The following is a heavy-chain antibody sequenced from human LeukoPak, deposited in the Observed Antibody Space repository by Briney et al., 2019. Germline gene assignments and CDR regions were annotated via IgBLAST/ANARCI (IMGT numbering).Heavy chain of an antibody. Sequence: SETLSLTCTVSGGSISSSSYYWGWIRQPPGKGLEWIGSIYYSGSTYYNPSLKSRVTISVDTSKNQSSLKLSSVTAADTAVYYCARTAVVTAQRGDYWGQGTLVTVSS. CDR3: ARTAVVTAQRGDY. V-gene: IGHV4-39*01. J-gene: IGHJ4*02. CDR1: GGSISSSSYY. D-gene: IGHD2-21*02. CDR2: IYYSGST.